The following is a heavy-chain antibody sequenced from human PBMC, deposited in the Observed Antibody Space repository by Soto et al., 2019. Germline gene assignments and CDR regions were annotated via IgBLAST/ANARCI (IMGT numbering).Heavy chain of an antibody. V-gene: IGHV1-18*01. CDR3: ARGHEVIRGMDV. D-gene: IGHD2-21*01. CDR1: GYRFEAYG. J-gene: IGHJ6*02. Sequence: ASVKVSCKASGYRFEAYGMTWVRQAPGQGLEWMGWISAYSVDTYNAQKFQDRVTMTTDTSTGTAYMELRGLRSDDTAVYYCARGHEVIRGMDVWGQGTTVTVSS. CDR2: ISAYSVDT.